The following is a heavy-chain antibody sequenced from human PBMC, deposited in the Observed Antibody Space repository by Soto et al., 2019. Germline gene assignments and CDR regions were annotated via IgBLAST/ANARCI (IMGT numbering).Heavy chain of an antibody. CDR3: ARESEDDYGGTYYFDY. CDR2: ISYDGSNK. Sequence: QVQLVESGGGVVQPGRSLRLSCAASGFTFSSYAMHWVRQAPGKGLEWVAVISYDGSNKYYADSVKGRFTISRDNSKNTLYLQMNCLRAEDTAVYYCARESEDDYGGTYYFDYWGQGTLVTVSS. CDR1: GFTFSSYA. J-gene: IGHJ4*02. V-gene: IGHV3-30-3*01. D-gene: IGHD4-17*01.